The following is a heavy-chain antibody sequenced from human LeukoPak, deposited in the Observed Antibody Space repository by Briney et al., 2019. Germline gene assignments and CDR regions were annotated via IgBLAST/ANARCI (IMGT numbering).Heavy chain of an antibody. Sequence: PGGSLRLSCAASGFNLSTYGMHWVRQAPGRGLDWVAVISNDGSNQYYADSVKGRFTTSRDTSKNTLYLQMKSLRPEDTALYYCAKKSIDYDFWSAFDIWGQGTMVTVSS. CDR3: AKKSIDYDFWSAFDI. D-gene: IGHD3-3*01. CDR2: ISNDGSNQ. V-gene: IGHV3-30*18. CDR1: GFNLSTYG. J-gene: IGHJ3*02.